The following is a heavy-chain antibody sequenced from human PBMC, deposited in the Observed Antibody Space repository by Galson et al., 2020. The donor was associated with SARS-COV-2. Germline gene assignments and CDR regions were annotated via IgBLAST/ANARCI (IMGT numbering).Heavy chain of an antibody. Sequence: SETLSLTCTVSGGSISSSSYYWGWIRQPPGKGLEWIGSIYYSGSTYYNPSLKSRVTISVDTSKNQFSLKLSSVTAARTAVYYCARQIFGFLEWIHDFDYWGQGTLVTVSS. CDR2: IYYSGST. D-gene: IGHD3-3*01. CDR1: GGSISSSSYY. CDR3: ARQIFGFLEWIHDFDY. J-gene: IGHJ4*02. V-gene: IGHV4-39*07.